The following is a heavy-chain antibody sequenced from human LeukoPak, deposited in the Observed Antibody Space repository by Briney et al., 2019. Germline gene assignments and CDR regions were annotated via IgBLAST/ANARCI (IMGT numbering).Heavy chain of an antibody. J-gene: IGHJ4*02. D-gene: IGHD3-16*01. CDR1: GASLSNYY. V-gene: IGHV4-4*07. Sequence: SETLSLTCSVSGASLSNYYWSWIRQPAGKGLEFIGLFYNSGSTNCNPSLKSRVTMSLDTSKNQFSLRLISVTAADTAMYYCARVGDYALKDWGQGTLVTVSS. CDR2: FYNSGST. CDR3: ARVGDYALKD.